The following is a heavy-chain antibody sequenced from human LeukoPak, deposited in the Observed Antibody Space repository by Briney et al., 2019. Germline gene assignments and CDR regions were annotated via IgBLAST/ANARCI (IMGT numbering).Heavy chain of an antibody. D-gene: IGHD1-20*01. J-gene: IGHJ4*02. CDR3: ARVNWNDAFDY. CDR1: GGSISSGGYS. Sequence: SETLSLTCAVSGGSISSGGYSWSWIRQPPGKGLEGSGYIYHSGSTYYNPSLKSRVTISVDRSKSQFSLKLSSVTAADTAVYYCARVNWNDAFDYWGQGTLVTVSS. CDR2: IYHSGST. V-gene: IGHV4-30-2*01.